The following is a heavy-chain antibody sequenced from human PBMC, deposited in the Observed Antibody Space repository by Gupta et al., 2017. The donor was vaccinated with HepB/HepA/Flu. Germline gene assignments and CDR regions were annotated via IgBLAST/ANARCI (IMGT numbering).Heavy chain of an antibody. CDR2: ISGSSSYI. J-gene: IGHJ6*02. D-gene: IGHD1-26*01. Sequence: EVQLVESGGGLVKPGGSLRLSCAASGFTFSTYSMNWVRQAPGKGLEWVSSISGSSSYIYYADSVRGRFTISRDNAKNSLYLQMNSLRAEDTAVYYCARANIVGASHTPGSYYYYAMDVWGQGTTVTVSS. V-gene: IGHV3-21*01. CDR1: GFTFSTYS. CDR3: ARANIVGASHTPGSYYYYAMDV.